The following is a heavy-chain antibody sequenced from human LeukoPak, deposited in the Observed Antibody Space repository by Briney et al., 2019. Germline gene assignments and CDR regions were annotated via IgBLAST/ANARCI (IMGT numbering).Heavy chain of an antibody. V-gene: IGHV1-2*02. CDR1: GYTFTAYY. CDR3: ARGIRDMAVSVPTPFDD. Sequence: ASVKVSCQACGYTFTAYYMHWVRPAPGQGLEWVGWINPNSGGTNYAQKFQGRVTMTRDTSISTAYMELSRLRSDDTAVYYCARGIRDMAVSVPTPFDDWGQGSLVTVSS. J-gene: IGHJ4*02. CDR2: INPNSGGT. D-gene: IGHD6-19*01.